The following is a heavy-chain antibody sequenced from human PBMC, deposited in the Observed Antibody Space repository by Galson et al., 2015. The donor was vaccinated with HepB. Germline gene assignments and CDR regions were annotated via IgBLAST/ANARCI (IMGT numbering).Heavy chain of an antibody. CDR1: GFTFSSYA. Sequence: SLRLSCAASGFTFSSYAMSWVRQAPGKGLEWVSAISGSGGSTYYADSVKGRFTISRDNSKNTLYLQMNSLRAEDTAVYYCAKGNWVPHRAFDYWGQGTLVTVSS. D-gene: IGHD7-27*01. V-gene: IGHV3-23*01. CDR2: ISGSGGST. J-gene: IGHJ4*02. CDR3: AKGNWVPHRAFDY.